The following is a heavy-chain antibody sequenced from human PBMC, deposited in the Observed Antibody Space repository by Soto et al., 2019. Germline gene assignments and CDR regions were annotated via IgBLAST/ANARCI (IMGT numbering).Heavy chain of an antibody. CDR1: GFTFSDYH. CDR3: ARRGYSSSWSSFDP. J-gene: IGHJ5*02. Sequence: QVQLVESGGGLVKPGGSLRLSCAASGFTFSDYHMSWIRQAPGKGLEWVSYIGSSYSTIYYADSVKGRFTISRDNAKNSLYLQMSSLRAEDTAVYYCARRGYSSSWSSFDPWGQGTLVTVSS. V-gene: IGHV3-11*01. D-gene: IGHD6-13*01. CDR2: IGSSYSTI.